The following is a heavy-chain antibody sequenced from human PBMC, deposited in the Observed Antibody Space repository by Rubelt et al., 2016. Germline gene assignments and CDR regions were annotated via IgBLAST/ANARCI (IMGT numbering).Heavy chain of an antibody. D-gene: IGHD6-19*01. CDR2: IYTSGST. J-gene: IGHJ6*02. V-gene: IGHV4-59*10. CDR3: ATLEGVAGTGGYYYGMDV. Sequence: QVQLQQWGAGLLKPSETLSLTCAVYGGSFSGYYWSWIRQPPGKGLEWIGRIYTSGSTNYNPSLKSRVTMSVDTSKNQFSRKLSSVTAADTAVYYCATLEGVAGTGGYYYGMDVWGQGTTVTVSS. CDR1: GGSFSGYY.